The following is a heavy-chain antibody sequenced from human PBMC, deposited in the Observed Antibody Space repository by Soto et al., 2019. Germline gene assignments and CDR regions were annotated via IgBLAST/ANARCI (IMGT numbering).Heavy chain of an antibody. V-gene: IGHV4-4*07. CDR1: GGSISSYY. J-gene: IGHJ3*02. CDR3: ARDYDSSGSDAFDI. CDR2: IYTSGST. D-gene: IGHD3-22*01. Sequence: LSLTCTVSGGSISSYYWSRIRQPAGKGQAWIGRIYTSGSTNYNPSLKSRLTMSVDTSKNQFSLKLGSVTAADTAVYYCARDYDSSGSDAFDIWGQGTMVTVSS.